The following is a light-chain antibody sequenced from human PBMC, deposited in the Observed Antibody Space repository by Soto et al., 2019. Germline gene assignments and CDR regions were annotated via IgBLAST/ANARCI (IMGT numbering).Light chain of an antibody. J-gene: IGLJ2*01. CDR2: VNSDGSH. V-gene: IGLV4-69*01. Sequence: QLVLTQSPSASASLGASVNLTCTLSSGHSSYGIAWYQQQPEKGPRYLMKVNSDGSHSKVDGIPDRFSGSSSGAERFLSISSLQSEDEADYYCQTWGTGIVLFGGGTKLTVL. CDR3: QTWGTGIVL. CDR1: SGHSSYG.